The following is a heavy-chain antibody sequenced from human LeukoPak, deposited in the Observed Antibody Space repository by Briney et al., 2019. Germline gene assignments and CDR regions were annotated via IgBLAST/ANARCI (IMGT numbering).Heavy chain of an antibody. CDR1: GFTFSNAW. J-gene: IGHJ3*02. V-gene: IGHV3-15*01. CDR3: TTDELRLGELSPHGAFDI. Sequence: GGSLRLSCAASGFTFSNAWMSWVRQAPGKGLEWVGRIKSKTDGGTTDYAAPVKGRFTISRDDSENTLYLQMNSLKTEDTAVYYCTTDELRLGELSPHGAFDIWGQGTMVTVSS. CDR2: IKSKTDGGTT. D-gene: IGHD3-16*02.